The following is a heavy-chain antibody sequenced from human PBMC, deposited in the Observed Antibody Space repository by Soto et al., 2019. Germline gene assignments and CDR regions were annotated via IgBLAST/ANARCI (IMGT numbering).Heavy chain of an antibody. Sequence: ASVKVSCKASGYTFTSSAIHWVRQAPGQRLEWMGWINAGNGNTKYSQKFQGRVTITRDTSASTAYMELSSLRSEDTAVYYCAKGGSGWYEMDYWGQGTLVTVSS. V-gene: IGHV1-3*01. J-gene: IGHJ4*02. CDR1: GYTFTSSA. CDR2: INAGNGNT. CDR3: AKGGSGWYEMDY. D-gene: IGHD6-19*01.